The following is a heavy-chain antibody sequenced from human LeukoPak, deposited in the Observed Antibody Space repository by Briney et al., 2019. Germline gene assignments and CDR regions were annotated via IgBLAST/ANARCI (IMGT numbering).Heavy chain of an antibody. Sequence: SETLSLTCTVSGGSISSYYWSWIRQPPGKGLEWIGYIYYSGSTNYNPSLKSRVTISVDTSKNQFSLKLSSVTAADTAVYYCARVQQGGFDYWGQGTLVTVSS. CDR2: IYYSGST. V-gene: IGHV4-59*01. CDR1: GGSISSYY. D-gene: IGHD5-18*01. CDR3: ARVQQGGFDY. J-gene: IGHJ4*02.